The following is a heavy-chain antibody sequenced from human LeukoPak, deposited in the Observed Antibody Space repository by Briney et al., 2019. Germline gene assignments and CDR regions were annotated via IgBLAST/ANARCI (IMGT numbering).Heavy chain of an antibody. J-gene: IGHJ4*02. CDR2: IDSSSSHI. Sequence: GGSLRLSCAASGFTFSCRSMSWVRQAPGKGLEWVSSIDSSSSHIYHADSMEGRFTISRDNAKNSLFLQMNSLRAEDTAVYYCARDFRTQFAAYSTPYHFDYWGQGALVTVSS. V-gene: IGHV3-21*01. CDR1: GFTFSCRS. D-gene: IGHD4-11*01. CDR3: ARDFRTQFAAYSTPYHFDY.